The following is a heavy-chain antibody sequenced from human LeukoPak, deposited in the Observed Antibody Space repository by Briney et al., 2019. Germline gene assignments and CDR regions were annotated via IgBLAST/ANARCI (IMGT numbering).Heavy chain of an antibody. Sequence: GGSLRLSCAASGFTFSSYAMHWVRQAPGKGLEYVSAISSNGGSTYYANSVKGRFTISRDNSKNTLYLQMGSLRAEDMAVYYCARAHEGEWYQLQNYYYGMDVWGQGTTVTVSS. D-gene: IGHD2-2*01. V-gene: IGHV3-64*01. CDR1: GFTFSSYA. CDR2: ISSNGGST. CDR3: ARAHEGEWYQLQNYYYGMDV. J-gene: IGHJ6*02.